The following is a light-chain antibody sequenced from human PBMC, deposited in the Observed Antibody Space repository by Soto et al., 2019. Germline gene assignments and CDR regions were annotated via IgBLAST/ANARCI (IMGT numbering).Light chain of an antibody. J-gene: IGLJ1*01. CDR2: EVT. CDR3: SSYTTSSNVV. CDR1: SSDVGGYNF. Sequence: QSALTQPASVFGSPGQSITISCTGTSSDVGGYNFVSWYQQLPGKAPKLMIYEVTSRPSGVSNRFSGSKSGNTASLTISGLQPEDEAEYYCSSYTTSSNVVLGNGTKVT. V-gene: IGLV2-14*03.